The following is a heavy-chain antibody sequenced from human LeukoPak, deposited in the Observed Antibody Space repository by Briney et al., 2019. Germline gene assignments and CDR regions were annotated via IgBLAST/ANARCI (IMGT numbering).Heavy chain of an antibody. CDR3: ARLVPTTLVFVDC. D-gene: IGHD5-12*01. CDR2: IYYSGST. CDR1: GGSISSYY. J-gene: IGHJ4*02. V-gene: IGHV4-59*01. Sequence: SETLSLTCTVSGGSISSYYWSWIRQPPAKGLEWIGYIYYSGSTNYNPSLKSRVTISVDTSKNQFSLKLSSVTAADTAVYYCARLVPTTLVFVDCWGQGTLVTVSS.